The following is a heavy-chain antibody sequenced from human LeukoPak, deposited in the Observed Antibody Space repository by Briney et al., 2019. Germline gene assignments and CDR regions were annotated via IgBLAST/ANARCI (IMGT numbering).Heavy chain of an antibody. J-gene: IGHJ5*02. V-gene: IGHV4-59*01. CDR3: AREIAARPNWFDP. Sequence: PSETLSLTCTVSGGSISSYYWSWIRQPPGKGLEWIGYFYYSGSTNYNPSLKSRVTISVDTSKNQFSLKLSSVTAADTAVYYCAREIAARPNWFDPWGQGTLVTVSS. D-gene: IGHD6-6*01. CDR2: FYYSGST. CDR1: GGSISSYY.